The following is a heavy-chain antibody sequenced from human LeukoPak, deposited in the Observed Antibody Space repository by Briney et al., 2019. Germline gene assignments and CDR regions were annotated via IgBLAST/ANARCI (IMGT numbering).Heavy chain of an antibody. CDR1: GFTFSSYS. CDR3: ARVLEPATGYYMDV. V-gene: IGHV3-21*01. Sequence: PGGSLRLSCEASGFTFSSYSMTWVRQAPGKGLEWVAFISSMSGRYIYYEESLNGRFTISRDNARKSLFLQMNSLRADDTAVYYCARVLEPATGYYMDVWGKGTTVTVSS. J-gene: IGHJ6*03. CDR2: ISSMSGRYI. D-gene: IGHD5-24*01.